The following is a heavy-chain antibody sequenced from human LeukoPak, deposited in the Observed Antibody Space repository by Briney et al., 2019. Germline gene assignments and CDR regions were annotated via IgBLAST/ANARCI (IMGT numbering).Heavy chain of an antibody. CDR2: ISAYNGNT. V-gene: IGHV1-18*01. J-gene: IGHJ4*02. D-gene: IGHD6-19*01. Sequence: ASVKVSCKASGYNFINHDISWVRQAPGQGLEWMGWISAYNGNTNYAQKVQGRVTMTTDTSTSTAYMDLRSLRSDDTAVYYCARWNGQWLVVDYWGQGTLVTVSS. CDR1: GYNFINHD. CDR3: ARWNGQWLVVDY.